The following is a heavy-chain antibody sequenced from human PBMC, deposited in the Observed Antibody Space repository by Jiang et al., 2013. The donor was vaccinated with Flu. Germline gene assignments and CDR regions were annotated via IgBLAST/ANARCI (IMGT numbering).Heavy chain of an antibody. V-gene: IGHV3-33*01. Sequence: VQLLESGGGVVQPGRSLRLSCAASGFTFSSYGMHWVRQAPGKGLEWVAVIWYDGSNKYYADSVKGRFTISRDNSKNTLYLQMNSLRAEDTAVYYCARAKRVQLWLRGSPYGMDVWGQGTTVTVSS. D-gene: IGHD5-18*01. CDR3: ARAKRVQLWLRGSPYGMDV. CDR2: IWYDGSNK. CDR1: GFTFSSYG. J-gene: IGHJ6*02.